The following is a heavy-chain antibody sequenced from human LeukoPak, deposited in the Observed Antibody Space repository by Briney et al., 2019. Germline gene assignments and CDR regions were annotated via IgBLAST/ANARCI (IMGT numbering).Heavy chain of an antibody. D-gene: IGHD3-10*01. CDR2: INEDGSNK. V-gene: IGHV3-7*01. Sequence: GGSLRLSCTASGFSFSNHYMRWIRQAPGKGLEWVANINEDGSNKWHLGSVKGRFTISRDNAKNSLYLQMNSLRAEDTAVYYCARDRGFGQADVWGKGTTVTVSS. CDR3: ARDRGFGQADV. J-gene: IGHJ6*03. CDR1: GFSFSNHY.